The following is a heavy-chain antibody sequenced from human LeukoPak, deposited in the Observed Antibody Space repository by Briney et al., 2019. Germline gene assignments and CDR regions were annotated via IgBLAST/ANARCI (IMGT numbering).Heavy chain of an antibody. CDR2: IYTSGST. D-gene: IGHD3-16*02. V-gene: IGHV4-4*07. J-gene: IGHJ2*01. CDR3: ARAPYYDYVWGSYRPPWYFGL. CDR1: GGSISSYY. Sequence: SETLSLTCTVSGGSISSYYWSWIRQPAGKGLEWIGRIYTSGSTNYNPSFKSRVTMSVDTSKNQFSLKLSSVTAADTAVYYCARAPYYDYVWGSYRPPWYFGLWGRGTLVTVSS.